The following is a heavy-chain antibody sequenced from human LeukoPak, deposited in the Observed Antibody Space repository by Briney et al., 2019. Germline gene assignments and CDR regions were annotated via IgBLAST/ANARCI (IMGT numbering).Heavy chain of an antibody. CDR3: ARGLHKQIHYYYYMDV. Sequence: GASVTVSCTASGGTFSSYAISWVRQAPGQGLEWMGGIIPIFGTANYEQKSQGRVTITTDEYTSTAYMELSSMRSEDTAVYYCARGLHKQIHYYYYMDVWGQGTTVTVSS. V-gene: IGHV1-69*05. CDR1: GGTFSSYA. CDR2: IIPIFGTA. D-gene: IGHD4-11*01. J-gene: IGHJ6*03.